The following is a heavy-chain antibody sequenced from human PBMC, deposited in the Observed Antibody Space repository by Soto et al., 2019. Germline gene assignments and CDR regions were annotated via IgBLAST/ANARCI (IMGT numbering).Heavy chain of an antibody. CDR3: ARDGQQLVPYGLDA. CDR2: IWADGSNV. J-gene: IGHJ6*02. CDR1: GFTFSSYW. D-gene: IGHD6-6*01. Sequence: ESGGGLVQPGGSLRLSCAASGFTFSSYWMSWVRQAPGKGLEWVAFIWADGSNVEYADSVKGRFTISRDSSKNTVDLQMNSLRAEDTAVYSCARDGQQLVPYGLDAWGQGTTVTVSS. V-gene: IGHV3-33*08.